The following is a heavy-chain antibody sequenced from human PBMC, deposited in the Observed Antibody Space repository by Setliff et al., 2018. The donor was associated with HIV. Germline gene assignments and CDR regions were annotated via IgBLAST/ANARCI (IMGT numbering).Heavy chain of an antibody. CDR3: ARAYNVYDYRSDSSGYDY. V-gene: IGHV3-48*01. CDR1: GFTFSAYS. Sequence: GGSLRLSCAASGFTFSAYSMNWVRQAPGKGLEWISYISSSGVMYYADSVKGRFTISRDNAKNSLFPQMNSLKAEDTAVYYCARAYNVYDYRSDSSGYDYWGQGTLVTVSS. J-gene: IGHJ4*02. CDR2: ISSSGVM. D-gene: IGHD3-22*01.